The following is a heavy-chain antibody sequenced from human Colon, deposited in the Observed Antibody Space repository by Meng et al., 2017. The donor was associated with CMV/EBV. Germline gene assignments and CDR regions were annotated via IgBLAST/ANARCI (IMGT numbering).Heavy chain of an antibody. CDR3: ARDPAGMVMHNARGYFDS. J-gene: IGHJ4*02. CDR2: VYNSEST. CDR1: GGSIRGFY. V-gene: IGHV4-59*01. Sequence: SETLSLTCTVSGGSIRGFYWNWIRQSPGKGLEWIGYVYNSESTNYNPSLKSRVTISGDTSKNQISLRLTSVTAADTAVYFCARDPAGMVMHNARGYFDSWGQGTLVTVSS. D-gene: IGHD2-8*01.